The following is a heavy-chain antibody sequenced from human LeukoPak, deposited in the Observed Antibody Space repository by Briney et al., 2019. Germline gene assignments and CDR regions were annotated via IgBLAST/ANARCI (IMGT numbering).Heavy chain of an antibody. V-gene: IGHV1-18*01. D-gene: IGHD6-6*01. J-gene: IGHJ4*02. CDR3: ARFGGLYTSPSRWLTN. Sequence: ASVKVSCKASGYTFSSYGISWVRQAPGQGPEWMGWISPHNGNAIYVQKLQGRLTMTTDTSTNTASMELRSLRADDTAVYYCARFGGLYTSPSRWLTNWGQGVLVIVSS. CDR2: ISPHNGNA. CDR1: GYTFSSYG.